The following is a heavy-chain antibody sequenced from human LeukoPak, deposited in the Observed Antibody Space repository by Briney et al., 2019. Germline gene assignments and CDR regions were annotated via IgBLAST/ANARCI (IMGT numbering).Heavy chain of an antibody. CDR3: VSPRGFSYGYFDY. CDR1: GGSISSSSAY. V-gene: IGHV4-39*01. D-gene: IGHD5-18*01. CDR2: IYYSKNT. J-gene: IGHJ4*02. Sequence: SETLSLTCTVSGGSISSSSAYWGWIRQPPGQGLEWIGSIYYSKNTYYNPSLKSRVTISADTSKNQFSLTLGSVSATDTAVYYCVSPRGFSYGYFDYWGQGTLVTVSS.